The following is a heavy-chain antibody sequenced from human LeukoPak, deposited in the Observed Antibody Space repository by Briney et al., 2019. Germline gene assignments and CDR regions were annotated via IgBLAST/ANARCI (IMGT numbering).Heavy chain of an antibody. J-gene: IGHJ4*02. CDR3: ARDQSGSGSPSSYYFDY. CDR2: IIPILGIA. D-gene: IGHD3-10*01. Sequence: GSSVNVSCKASLGTFSRYAISWVRQAPGQGLEWMGRIIPILGIANYAQKFQGRVTITADKSTKTAYMELSSLTSDASAVYYCARDQSGSGSPSSYYFDYWGQGTLVTVSS. V-gene: IGHV1-69*04. CDR1: LGTFSRYA.